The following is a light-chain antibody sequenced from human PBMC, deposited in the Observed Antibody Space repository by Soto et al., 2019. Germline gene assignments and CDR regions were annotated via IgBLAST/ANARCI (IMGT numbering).Light chain of an antibody. CDR1: QTISTY. Sequence: IVLTQSPGTLSLSPGDRATLSCRASQTISTYLVWYQQKPGQAPRFLIYGTSSRATGIPDRFSGSGSGTDFTLTISRLEPEDFAVYYCQSYDASGEWTFGQGTKVDFK. CDR2: GTS. V-gene: IGKV3-20*01. CDR3: QSYDASGEWT. J-gene: IGKJ1*01.